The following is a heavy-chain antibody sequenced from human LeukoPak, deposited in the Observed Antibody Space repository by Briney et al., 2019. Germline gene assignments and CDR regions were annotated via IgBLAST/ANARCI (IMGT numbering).Heavy chain of an antibody. D-gene: IGHD3-10*01. CDR3: ARDVIRGVSYGMDV. CDR2: IKQDGSEK. CDR1: GFTFSRYW. V-gene: IGHV3-7*01. J-gene: IGHJ6*02. Sequence: AGGSLSLSSAASGFTFSRYWMTWVRQAPGKGLEWVANIKQDGSEKYYVDSVKGRFTISRDNAKNSLYLQMNSLRAEDTAVYYCARDVIRGVSYGMDVWGQGTTVTVSS.